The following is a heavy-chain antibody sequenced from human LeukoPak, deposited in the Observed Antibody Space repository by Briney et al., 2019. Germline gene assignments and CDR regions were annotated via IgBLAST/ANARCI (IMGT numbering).Heavy chain of an antibody. CDR1: GFTFSSYA. Sequence: GGSLRLSCAASGFTFSSYAMHWVRQTPGKGLEWVAVISYDGSNKYYADSVKGRFTISRDNSKNTLYLQMNSLRAEDTAVYYCASVPTPYSSGWYDYFDYWGQGTLVTVSS. J-gene: IGHJ4*02. CDR2: ISYDGSNK. CDR3: ASVPTPYSSGWYDYFDY. D-gene: IGHD6-19*01. V-gene: IGHV3-30*04.